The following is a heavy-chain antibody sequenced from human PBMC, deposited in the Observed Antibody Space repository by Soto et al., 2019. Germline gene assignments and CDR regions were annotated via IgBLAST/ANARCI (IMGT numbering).Heavy chain of an antibody. CDR1: GGSFSAYY. D-gene: IGHD1-26*01. CDR2: IIHSEST. J-gene: IGHJ6*02. CDR3: ARQRPTDGRWEFANYYGMDV. V-gene: IGHV4-34*12. Sequence: LSLTCAVYGGSFSAYYWSWVRQPPGKGLEWIGEIIHSESTKYNQSLKSRVTISVDTSKNQFSLKLSSVTAADTAVYYCARQRPTDGRWEFANYYGMDVWGQGTPVTVSS.